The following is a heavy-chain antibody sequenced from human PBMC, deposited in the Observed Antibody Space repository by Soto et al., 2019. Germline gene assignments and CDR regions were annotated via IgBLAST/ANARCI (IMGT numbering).Heavy chain of an antibody. V-gene: IGHV4-39*01. J-gene: IGHJ4*02. D-gene: IGHD5-12*01. Sequence: SETLSLTCTVSGGSISSSGYYWGWIRQPPGKGLEWIGSIYYSGSTYYNPSLKSRVTISVDTSKNQFSLKLSSVTAADTAVYYCARVRVATIRSSFDYWGQGTLVTVSS. CDR1: GGSISSSGYY. CDR2: IYYSGST. CDR3: ARVRVATIRSSFDY.